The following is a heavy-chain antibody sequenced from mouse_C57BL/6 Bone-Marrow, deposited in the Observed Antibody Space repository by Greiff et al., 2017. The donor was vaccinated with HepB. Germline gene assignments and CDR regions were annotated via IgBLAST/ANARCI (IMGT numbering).Heavy chain of an antibody. CDR1: GYTFTSYW. CDR3: AREGLFFDY. J-gene: IGHJ2*01. V-gene: IGHV1-52*01. Sequence: QVHVKQPGAELVRPGSSVKLSCKASGYTFTSYWMHWVKQRPIQGLEWIGNIDPSDSETHYNQKFKDKATLTVDKSSSTAYMQLSSLTSEDSAVYYCAREGLFFDYWGQGTTLTVSS. D-gene: IGHD3-3*01. CDR2: IDPSDSET.